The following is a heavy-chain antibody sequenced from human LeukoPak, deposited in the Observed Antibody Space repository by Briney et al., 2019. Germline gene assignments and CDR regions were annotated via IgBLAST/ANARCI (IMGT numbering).Heavy chain of an antibody. CDR3: ARRVGIVVGPEPGYNWFDP. V-gene: IGHV4-39*01. CDR2: FYYSGST. CDR1: GDSISSRSYY. Sequence: SETLSLTCTVSGDSISSRSYYWGWIRQPPGKGLEWIGVFYYSGSTYYNPSLKSRVTMSVDASKNQFSLKLSSVTAADTAVYYCARRVGIVVGPEPGYNWFDPWGQGTLVTVSS. D-gene: IGHD3-22*01. J-gene: IGHJ5*02.